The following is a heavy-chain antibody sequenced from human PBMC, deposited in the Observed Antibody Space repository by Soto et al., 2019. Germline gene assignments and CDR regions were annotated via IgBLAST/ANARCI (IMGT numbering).Heavy chain of an antibody. D-gene: IGHD2-2*01. CDR2: INHSGST. V-gene: IGHV4-34*01. CDR3: ARHQLRVYYFDY. J-gene: IGHJ4*02. Sequence: SETLSLTCAVYGGSFSGYYWSWIRQPPGKGLEWIGEINHSGSTNYNPSLKSRVTISVDTSKNQFSLKLSSVTAADTAVYYCARHQLRVYYFDYWGQGTLVTVSS. CDR1: GGSFSGYY.